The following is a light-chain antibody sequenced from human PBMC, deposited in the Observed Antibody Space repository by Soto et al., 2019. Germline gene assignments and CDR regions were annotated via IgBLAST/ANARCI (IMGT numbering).Light chain of an antibody. V-gene: IGKV1-5*01. J-gene: IGKJ4*01. CDR1: QSISSW. CDR3: QQYNRYPRT. Sequence: DIPMTQSPSSLSASVGDSVTITCRASQSISSWLAWYQQKPGKAPKLLIYGASSLESGVPSRFSGSGSGTAFTLTIRFLQPDDFATYYCQQYNRYPRTFGGGTKVDIK. CDR2: GAS.